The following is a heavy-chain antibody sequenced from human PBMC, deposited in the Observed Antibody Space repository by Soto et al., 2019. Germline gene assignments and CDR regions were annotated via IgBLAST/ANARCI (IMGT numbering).Heavy chain of an antibody. CDR2: ISSNGGGT. CDR1: GFAFSSSA. V-gene: IGHV3-64*01. Sequence: EVQLVESGGGLVQPGGSLRLSCAASGFAFSSSAMHWVRQAPGKGLEYVSAISSNGGGTYYANSVEGRFTISRDNSKNTLYLQMGSLRAEDMAVYYCARRSDAFDIWGQGTMVTVSS. CDR3: ARRSDAFDI. J-gene: IGHJ3*02.